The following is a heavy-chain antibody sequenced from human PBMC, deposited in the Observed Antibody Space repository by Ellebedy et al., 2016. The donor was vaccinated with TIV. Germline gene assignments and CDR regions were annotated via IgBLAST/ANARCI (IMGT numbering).Heavy chain of an antibody. V-gene: IGHV3-11*03. CDR3: ASYCSSTSCPTDYYYGLDV. D-gene: IGHD2-2*01. Sequence: PGGSLRLSCAASGFTFSDYYMSWIRQAPGKGLEWVSYISSSSSYTNYADSLKGRFPISRDNAKNSLFLQMNSLRAEDTAVYYCASYCSSTSCPTDYYYGLDVWGQGTTVTVSS. CDR1: GFTFSDYY. CDR2: ISSSSSYT. J-gene: IGHJ6*02.